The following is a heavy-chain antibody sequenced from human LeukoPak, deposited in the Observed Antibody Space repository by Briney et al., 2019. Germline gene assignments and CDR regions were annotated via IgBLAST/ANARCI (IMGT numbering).Heavy chain of an antibody. CDR3: ARGPPFVVVTAIDPDY. CDR2: INPSGGST. J-gene: IGHJ4*02. Sequence: ASVKVSCKASGYTFTSYYMHWVRQAPGQGLKWMGVINPSGGSTNYAQKFLGRVTMTRDTSTSTVYMEPSSLRSEDTAVYYCARGPPFVVVTAIDPDYWGQGTLVTVSS. V-gene: IGHV1-46*01. CDR1: GYTFTSYY. D-gene: IGHD2-21*02.